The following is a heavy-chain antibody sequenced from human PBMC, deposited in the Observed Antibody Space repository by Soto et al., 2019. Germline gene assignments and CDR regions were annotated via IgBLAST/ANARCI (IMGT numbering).Heavy chain of an antibody. Sequence: QVHLVQSGAEVKKPGASVNVSCKTSGDTFTRNGISWVRQAPGQGLEWMGWISPNSGNTKYAQKLQGRVIMTTDTSTSTAYMELRSLRSDDTAVYYCVKDRDSNSWPSRDVWGPGTTVTVSS. J-gene: IGHJ6*02. D-gene: IGHD3-22*01. CDR1: GDTFTRNG. CDR3: VKDRDSNSWPSRDV. V-gene: IGHV1-18*01. CDR2: ISPNSGNT.